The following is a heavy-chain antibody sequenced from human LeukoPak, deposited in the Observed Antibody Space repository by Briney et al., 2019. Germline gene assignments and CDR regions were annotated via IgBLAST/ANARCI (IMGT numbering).Heavy chain of an antibody. CDR1: GYTFTDYA. V-gene: IGHV1-3*01. CDR3: ARDSIKGDIAVAVDYSMDV. Sequence: ASVKVSCKASGYTFTDYAMHWVRQAPGQRLEWMGWINAGNGNTKYSQKFQGRVTITRDTSASTAYMELSSLRSEDTAVYYCARDSIKGDIAVAVDYSMDVWGQGTTVTVSS. J-gene: IGHJ6*02. D-gene: IGHD6-19*01. CDR2: INAGNGNT.